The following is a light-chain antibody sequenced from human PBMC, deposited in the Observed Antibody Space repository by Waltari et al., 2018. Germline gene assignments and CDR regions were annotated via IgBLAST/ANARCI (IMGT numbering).Light chain of an antibody. CDR3: SSYISSSTLEL. CDR1: SSDVGGYNY. V-gene: IGLV2-14*03. J-gene: IGLJ2*01. CDR2: DVS. Sequence: QSALTQPAPVSGSPGQSITLPCTGTSSDVGGYNYVPWYQQHPGKAPKLMIFDVSNRPSGVSNRFSGSKSGNTASLTISGLQAEDEADYYCSSYISSSTLELFGGGTSLTVL.